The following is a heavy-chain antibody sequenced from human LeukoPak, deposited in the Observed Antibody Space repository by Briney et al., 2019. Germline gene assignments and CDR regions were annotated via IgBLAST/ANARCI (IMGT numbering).Heavy chain of an antibody. V-gene: IGHV3-33*01. J-gene: IGHJ4*02. CDR3: AREILGSGSYPDY. Sequence: GGSLRLSCAASGFSFSTYAMHWVRQAPGKGLEWVALIWRDASHTFYTDSVKGQFTISRDNSKNTVYLQMNSLGGEDTAVYYCAREILGSGSYPDYWGQGTLVTVSS. D-gene: IGHD3-10*01. CDR2: IWRDASHT. CDR1: GFSFSTYA.